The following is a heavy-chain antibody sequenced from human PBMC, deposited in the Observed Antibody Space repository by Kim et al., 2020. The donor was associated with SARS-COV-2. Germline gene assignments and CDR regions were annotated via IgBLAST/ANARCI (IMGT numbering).Heavy chain of an antibody. CDR3: ARDQGRLAAAGTDFDY. V-gene: IGHV1-18*01. CDR2: ISAYNGNT. CDR1: GYTFTSYG. J-gene: IGHJ4*02. D-gene: IGHD6-13*01. Sequence: ASVKVSCKASGYTFTSYGISWVRQAPGQGLEWMGWISAYNGNTNYAQKLQGRVTMTTDTSTSTAYMELRSLRSDDTAVYYCARDQGRLAAAGTDFDYWGQGTLVTVSS.